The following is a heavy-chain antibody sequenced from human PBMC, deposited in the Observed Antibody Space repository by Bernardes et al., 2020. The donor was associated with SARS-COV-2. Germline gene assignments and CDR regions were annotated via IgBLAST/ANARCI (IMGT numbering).Heavy chain of an antibody. V-gene: IGHV4-61*02. CDR1: GGAITSGSYY. CDR3: ARGEVDYGSGRFPY. D-gene: IGHD3-10*01. CDR2: IYTSGST. Sequence: SETLSLTCTVPGGAITSGSYYWSWIRQPAGKGLEWIGRIYTSGSTNYNPSLKSRVTISVDTSKNQFSLNLSSVTAADTAVYYCARGEVDYGSGRFPYWGQGTLVTVSS. J-gene: IGHJ4*02.